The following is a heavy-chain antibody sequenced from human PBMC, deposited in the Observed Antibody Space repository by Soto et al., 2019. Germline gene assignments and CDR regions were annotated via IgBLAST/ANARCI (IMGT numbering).Heavy chain of an antibody. CDR2: IYPGDSDT. Sequence: PGESLKISCKGSGYSFTSYWIGWVRQMPGKGLEWMGIIYPGDSDTRYSPSFQGQVTISADKSISTAYLQWSSLKASDTAMYYCARHKSSSWPQDAFDIPGQGTMVTVSS. J-gene: IGHJ3*02. D-gene: IGHD6-13*01. CDR3: ARHKSSSWPQDAFDI. V-gene: IGHV5-51*01. CDR1: GYSFTSYW.